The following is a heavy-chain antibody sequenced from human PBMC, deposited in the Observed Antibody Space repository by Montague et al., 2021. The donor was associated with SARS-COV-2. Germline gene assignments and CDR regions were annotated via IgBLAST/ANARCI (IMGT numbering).Heavy chain of an antibody. D-gene: IGHD3-16*02. Sequence: SETLSLTCSVSGGSVRSGSYYWSWIRRPPGKGLHWIGNVLYTGVTSFNPSLKSRLTMSVDSSKNEFSLNLRSVTAADTAVYYCAMTAVIRYQYYFDNWGQGTVVAVSS. CDR3: AMTAVIRYQYYFDN. V-gene: IGHV4-61*01. J-gene: IGHJ4*02. CDR2: VLYTGVT. CDR1: GGSVRSGSYY.